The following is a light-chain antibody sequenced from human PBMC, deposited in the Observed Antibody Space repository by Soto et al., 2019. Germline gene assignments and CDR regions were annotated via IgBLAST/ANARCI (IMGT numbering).Light chain of an antibody. V-gene: IGKV1-9*01. CDR1: QGIRSY. CDR3: QQLNIFPPLFT. J-gene: IGKJ3*01. Sequence: DIQLTQSPSFLSASVGDRVTITCRASQGIRSYLAWYQQRPGKAPELLIYGASTLRTGVASRFSGSGSGTEFTLTISSLQPEDFATYFCQQLNIFPPLFTVGPGTKVDIK. CDR2: GAS.